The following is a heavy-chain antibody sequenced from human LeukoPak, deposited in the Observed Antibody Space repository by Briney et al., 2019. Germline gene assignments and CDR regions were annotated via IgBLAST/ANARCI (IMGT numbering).Heavy chain of an antibody. J-gene: IGHJ4*02. CDR1: GFTFSGSA. D-gene: IGHD1-26*01. CDR2: ISNNGGYT. V-gene: IGHV3-23*01. Sequence: PGGSLRLSCAASGFTFSGSAMSWVRQAPGKGLAWVSAISNNGGYTYYADSVQGRFTISRDNSKSTLCLQMNSLRAADTAVYYCAKDPTFSGSYGVFDYWGLGTLVTVSS. CDR3: AKDPTFSGSYGVFDY.